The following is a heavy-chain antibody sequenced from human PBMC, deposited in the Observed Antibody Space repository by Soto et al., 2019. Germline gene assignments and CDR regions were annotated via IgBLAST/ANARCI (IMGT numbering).Heavy chain of an antibody. J-gene: IGHJ4*02. V-gene: IGHV1-69*13. CDR2: IIPIFGTA. CDR3: ARDPGYCTSGVCSRYGSFDY. Sequence: ASVKVSCKASGGTFSSYAISWVRQAPGQGLEWMGGIIPIFGTANYAQKFQGRVTITADESTSTAYMELSSLRSEDTAVYYCARDPGYCTSGVCSRYGSFDYWGQGTLVTVSS. D-gene: IGHD2-8*01. CDR1: GGTFSSYA.